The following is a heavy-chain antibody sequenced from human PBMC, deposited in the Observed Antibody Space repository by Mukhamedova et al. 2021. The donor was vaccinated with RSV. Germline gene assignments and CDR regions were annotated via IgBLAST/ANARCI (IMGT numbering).Heavy chain of an antibody. CDR3: ARAIDFWNDY. V-gene: IGHV4-38-2*01. D-gene: IGHD3-3*01. CDR2: IYHSGST. Sequence: IGSIYHSGSTYYNPSLKSRVTISVDTSKNQFSLKLSSVTAADTAVYYCARAIDFWNDYWGQGTLVTVSS. J-gene: IGHJ4*02.